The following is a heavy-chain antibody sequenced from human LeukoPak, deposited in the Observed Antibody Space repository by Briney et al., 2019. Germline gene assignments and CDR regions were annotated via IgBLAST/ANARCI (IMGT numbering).Heavy chain of an antibody. D-gene: IGHD3-9*01. J-gene: IGHJ3*02. CDR1: GFTFSSYW. CDR2: INSDGSST. Sequence: PGGSLRLSCAASGFTFSSYWMHWVRQAPGKGLVWVSRINSDGSSTSYADSVKGRFTISRDNAKNTLYLQMNSLRAEDTAVYYCARDLVLRYFDWIPGDDAFDIWGQVTMVTVSS. CDR3: ARDLVLRYFDWIPGDDAFDI. V-gene: IGHV3-74*01.